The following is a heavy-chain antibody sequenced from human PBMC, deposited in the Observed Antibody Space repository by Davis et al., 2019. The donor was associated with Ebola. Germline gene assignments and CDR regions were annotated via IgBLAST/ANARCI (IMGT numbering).Heavy chain of an antibody. V-gene: IGHV1-69*02. CDR2: IVPVLNVA. D-gene: IGHD4/OR15-4a*01. J-gene: IGHJ6*02. CDR3: ARVPHGMDV. Sequence: AASVKVSCKAPGGTLSNYTIHWVRQAPGQGLEWMGRIVPVLNVANYAQNFQGRATLTADKSTSTAYLELNNLRSEDTAVYYCARVPHGMDVWGQGTTVTVSS. CDR1: GGTLSNYT.